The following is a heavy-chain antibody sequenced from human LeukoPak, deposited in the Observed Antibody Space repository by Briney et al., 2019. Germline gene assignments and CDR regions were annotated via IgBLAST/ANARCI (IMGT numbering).Heavy chain of an antibody. CDR2: INHSGST. J-gene: IGHJ4*02. CDR3: ARGLMGSSATFDY. CDR1: GGSFSGYY. V-gene: IGHV4-34*01. Sequence: PSETLSLTCAVYGGSFSGYYWSWIRQPPGKGLEWIGEINHSGSTNYNPSLKSRVTISVDTSKNQFSLKLSSVTAADTAVYYCARGLMGSSATFDYWGQGTLVTVSS. D-gene: IGHD3-22*01.